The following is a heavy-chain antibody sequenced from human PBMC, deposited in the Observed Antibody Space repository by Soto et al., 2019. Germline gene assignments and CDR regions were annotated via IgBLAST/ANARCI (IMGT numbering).Heavy chain of an antibody. CDR2: ISYDGSTK. CDR1: GFTFSSYG. V-gene: IGHV3-30*18. Sequence: QVQLVESGGGVVQPGRSLRLSCAASGFTFSSYGMHWVRQAPGKGLEWVAVISYDGSTKYYADSVQGRFTISRDNSKNTLYLQMNRLRAEDTAVYYCAKDYLTGYYPYYYYYYMDVWGKGTTVTVSS. D-gene: IGHD3-9*01. CDR3: AKDYLTGYYPYYYYYYMDV. J-gene: IGHJ6*03.